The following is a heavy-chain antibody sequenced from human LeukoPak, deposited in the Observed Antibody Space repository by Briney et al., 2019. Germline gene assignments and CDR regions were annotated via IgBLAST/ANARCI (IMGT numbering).Heavy chain of an antibody. V-gene: IGHV3-11*05. D-gene: IGHD4-17*01. CDR3: ARAQLHDYGVFDP. CDR2: ISSSSSYT. CDR1: VFTFNDYY. J-gene: IGHJ5*02. Sequence: GGSLRLSCAASVFTFNDYYMSCIRQAPGKGLEWVSYISSSSSYTNYADSVKGRFTISRDNAKNSLYLQMNSLRAEDTAVYYCARAQLHDYGVFDPWGQGTLVTVSS.